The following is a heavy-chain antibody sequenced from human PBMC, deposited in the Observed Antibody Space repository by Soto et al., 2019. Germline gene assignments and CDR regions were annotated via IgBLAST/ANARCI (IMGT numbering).Heavy chain of an antibody. V-gene: IGHV1-8*01. CDR3: ARGRGGSWYLYFDY. J-gene: IGHJ4*02. D-gene: IGHD6-13*01. Sequence: GASVKVSCKASGYTFPSYDINRVRQATGQGLEWMGWMNPNSGNTGYAQKFQGRVAMTRNTSISTAYMELSSLRSEDTAVYYCARGRGGSWYLYFDYWGQGTLVTVSS. CDR1: GYTFPSYD. CDR2: MNPNSGNT.